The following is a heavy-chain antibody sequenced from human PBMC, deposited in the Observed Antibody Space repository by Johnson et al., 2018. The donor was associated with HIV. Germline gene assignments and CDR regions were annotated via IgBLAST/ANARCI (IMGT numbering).Heavy chain of an antibody. CDR3: QACRDGYNYETDGFDI. V-gene: IGHV3-43*01. CDR2: ISWDGGSP. CDR1: GFTFDDYT. J-gene: IGHJ3*02. Sequence: VQLVESGGGLVQPGRSLRLSCAASGFTFDDYTMHWVRQAPGKGLEWVSLISWDGGSPYYADSVKGRFTISRDNSKNSLYLQMNSLRTEDTALYFCQACRDGYNYETDGFDIWGQGTMVTVSS. D-gene: IGHD5-24*01.